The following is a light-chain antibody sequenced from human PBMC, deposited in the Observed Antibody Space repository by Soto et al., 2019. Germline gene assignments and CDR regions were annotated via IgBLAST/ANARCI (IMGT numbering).Light chain of an antibody. J-gene: IGLJ2*01. CDR2: EDK. CDR3: QSYDGIIQV. CDR1: SGNIASNF. Sequence: NFMLTQPHSVSESPGKTVTISCTRSSGNIASNFMQWFQQRPGSSPITVIYEDKQRPSEVPDRFSGSIDTSSNSASLTISGLQTDDEADYYCQSYDGIIQVFGGGSKLTVL. V-gene: IGLV6-57*01.